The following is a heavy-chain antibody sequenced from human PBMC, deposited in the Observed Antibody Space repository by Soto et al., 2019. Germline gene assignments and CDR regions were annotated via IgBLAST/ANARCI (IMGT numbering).Heavy chain of an antibody. J-gene: IGHJ4*02. CDR3: ARAMGVAARHYYFDY. D-gene: IGHD6-6*01. V-gene: IGHV1-69*13. Sequence: SVKVSCKASGGTFSSYAISWVRQAPGQGLEWMGGIIPIFGTANYAQKFQGRVTITADESTSTAYMELSSLRSEDTAVYYCARAMGVAARHYYFDYWGQGTLVTVSS. CDR2: IIPIFGTA. CDR1: GGTFSSYA.